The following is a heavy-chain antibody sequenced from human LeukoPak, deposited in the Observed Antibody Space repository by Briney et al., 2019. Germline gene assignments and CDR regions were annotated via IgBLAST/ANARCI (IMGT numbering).Heavy chain of an antibody. CDR2: ISAYNGNT. D-gene: IGHD6-19*01. Sequence: ASVTVSCTASAYTFTSYGISWVRQAPGQGLEWMGWISAYNGNTNYAQKPQGRVTMTTDTSTSTAYMELRSLRSDDTAVYYCASLLAVAGNYYFDYWGQGTLVTVSS. CDR1: AYTFTSYG. CDR3: ASLLAVAGNYYFDY. V-gene: IGHV1-18*01. J-gene: IGHJ4*02.